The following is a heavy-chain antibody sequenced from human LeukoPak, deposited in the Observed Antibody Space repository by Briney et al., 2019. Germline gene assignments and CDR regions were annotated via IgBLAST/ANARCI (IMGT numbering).Heavy chain of an antibody. D-gene: IGHD2/OR15-2a*01. J-gene: IGHJ4*02. CDR1: GFTFSDYY. V-gene: IGHV3-11*06. CDR2: ISISSSYT. Sequence: GGSLRLSCAASGFTFSDYYMSWIRQAPGKGLEWVSYISISSSYTKYADSVKGRFTISRDNAKKSLYLQMNSLRAEDTAVYYCAKDSSGGFYQYYFDNWGQGTLVTISS. CDR3: AKDSSGGFYQYYFDN.